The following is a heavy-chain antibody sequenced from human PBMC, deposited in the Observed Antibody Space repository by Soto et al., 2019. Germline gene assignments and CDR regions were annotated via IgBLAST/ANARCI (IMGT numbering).Heavy chain of an antibody. D-gene: IGHD2-15*01. V-gene: IGHV3-30-3*01. Sequence: QVQLVESGGGVVQPGRSLRLSCAASGCTFSNYAMYWVRQAPGKGLEWVAVISYDGNNKYYADSVKGRFTISRDNSKNTLYLQMNSLRAEDTAVYYCARAGCDGGTCYTLVGLRYGMDVWGQGTTVTVSS. J-gene: IGHJ6*02. CDR1: GCTFSNYA. CDR3: ARAGCDGGTCYTLVGLRYGMDV. CDR2: ISYDGNNK.